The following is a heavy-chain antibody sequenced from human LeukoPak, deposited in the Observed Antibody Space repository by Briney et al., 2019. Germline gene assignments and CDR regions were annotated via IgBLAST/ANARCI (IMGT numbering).Heavy chain of an antibody. Sequence: GESLKISCKASGYSFTSYWIGWLRQMPGEGLELMGIIYPGDADTRYSPSFQGQVTISADKSITPPYLQWSSLKASDTAMYYCARHLSKRAPFVYWGQRTLVTVSS. J-gene: IGHJ4*02. CDR2: IYPGDADT. CDR1: GYSFTSYW. D-gene: IGHD4-11*01. V-gene: IGHV5-51*01. CDR3: ARHLSKRAPFVY.